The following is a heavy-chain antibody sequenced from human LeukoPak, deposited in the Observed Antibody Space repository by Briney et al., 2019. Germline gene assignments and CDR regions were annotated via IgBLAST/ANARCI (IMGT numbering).Heavy chain of an antibody. D-gene: IGHD5-12*01. Sequence: GTSVKLSCKASGYTFTGYYIHWLRKAPAQGPEGRGWIDPISGGTNYAQQFQDTITMTRDKSIATAYMEVRRLNSDDTAVYYCARSGFTPGFYLDFWGGGTLVAVSS. J-gene: IGHJ4*02. CDR2: IDPISGGT. CDR3: ARSGFTPGFYLDF. CDR1: GYTFTGYY. V-gene: IGHV1-2*02.